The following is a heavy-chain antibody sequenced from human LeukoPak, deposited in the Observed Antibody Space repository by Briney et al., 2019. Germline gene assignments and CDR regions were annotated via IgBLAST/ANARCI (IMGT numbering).Heavy chain of an antibody. CDR1: GGSISSYY. CDR2: IYYSGST. J-gene: IGHJ4*02. V-gene: IGHV4-59*01. D-gene: IGHD4-23*01. CDR3: ARASDYGGNFDY. Sequence: SETLSLTCTVSGGSISSYYWSWIRQPPGKGLEWIGYIYYSGSTNYNPSLKSRVTISVDTSKNQFSLKLSSVPAADTAVYYCARASDYGGNFDYWGQGTLVTVSS.